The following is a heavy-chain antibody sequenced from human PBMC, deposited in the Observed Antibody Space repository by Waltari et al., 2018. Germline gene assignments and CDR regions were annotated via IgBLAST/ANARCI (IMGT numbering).Heavy chain of an antibody. CDR3: AREVLPNATIWRSYFDY. J-gene: IGHJ4*02. D-gene: IGHD5-12*01. V-gene: IGHV4-4*07. CDR1: GASIISYS. CDR2: IYTGRHP. Sequence: QVQLQESGPGLVKPSETLSLTCTVSGASIISYSWTWIRQPAGKGLEYIGRIYTGRHPNYNPSLESRVTMSIDTSKNEFSLKLSSVTAADTAVYYCAREVLPNATIWRSYFDYWGQGSLVTVSS.